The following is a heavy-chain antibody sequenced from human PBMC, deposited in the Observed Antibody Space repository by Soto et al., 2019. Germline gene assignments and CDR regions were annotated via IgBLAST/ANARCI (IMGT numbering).Heavy chain of an antibody. CDR3: AKSPEWGSSWIYYYYGMDV. Sequence: SLRLSCAASGFTFSSYAMSWVRQAPGKGLEWVSAISGSGGSTYYADSVKGRFTISRDNSKNTLYLQMNSLRAEDTAVYYCAKSPEWGSSWIYYYYGMDVCGQGTTVTVSS. V-gene: IGHV3-23*01. D-gene: IGHD6-13*01. J-gene: IGHJ6*02. CDR2: ISGSGGST. CDR1: GFTFSSYA.